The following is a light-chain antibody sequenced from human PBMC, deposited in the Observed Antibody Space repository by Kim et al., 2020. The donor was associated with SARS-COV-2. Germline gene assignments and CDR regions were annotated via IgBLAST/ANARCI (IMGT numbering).Light chain of an antibody. CDR3: QQYNSNSLYT. V-gene: IGKV1-5*03. CDR2: KVS. CDR1: QNINTW. Sequence: DIQMTQSPSTLCASVGDRITITCRASQNINTWLAWYQQKPGKAPKLLIYKVSTLESGVPSRFSGSGSGTEFTLTISSLQPDDLATYYCQQYNSNSLYTFGQGTKLEI. J-gene: IGKJ2*01.